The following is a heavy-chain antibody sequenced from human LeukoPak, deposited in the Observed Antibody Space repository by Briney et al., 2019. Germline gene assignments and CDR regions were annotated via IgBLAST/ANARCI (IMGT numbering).Heavy chain of an antibody. CDR2: NNAGNGHT. V-gene: IGHV1-3*01. CDR1: GFTFTNYA. CDR3: ARGIWSRTVSSYYFDY. J-gene: IGHJ4*02. Sequence: ASVKVSCKASGFTFTNYAMQWVCQAPGQRLEWMGWNNAGNGHTRYSQRFQGRVTITRDTSATTVYMEVTSLRSEDTAVYYCARGIWSRTVSSYYFDYWGQGTLVTVSS. D-gene: IGHD3-3*01.